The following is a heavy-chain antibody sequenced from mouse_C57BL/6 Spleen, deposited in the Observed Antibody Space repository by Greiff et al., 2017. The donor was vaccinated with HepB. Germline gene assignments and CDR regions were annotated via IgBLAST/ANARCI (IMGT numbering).Heavy chain of an antibody. V-gene: IGHV5-17*01. CDR2: ISRGSSTI. J-gene: IGHJ4*01. CDR1: GFTFSDYG. D-gene: IGHD2-5*01. CDR3: ARAYYSNYGYAMDY. Sequence: EVQRVESGGGLVKPGGSLKLSCAASGFTFSDYGMHWVRQAPEKGLEWVAYISRGSSTIYYADTVKGRFTISRDNAKNTLFLQMTSLRTEDTAMYYCARAYYSNYGYAMDYWGQGTSVTVSS.